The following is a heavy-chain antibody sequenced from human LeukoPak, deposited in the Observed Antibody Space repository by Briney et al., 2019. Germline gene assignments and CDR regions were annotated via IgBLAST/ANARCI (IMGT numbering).Heavy chain of an antibody. D-gene: IGHD6-19*01. CDR1: GGSISSYY. J-gene: IGHJ5*02. Sequence: SETLSLTCSVSGGSISSYYWSWIRQPPGKGLECIGYIYYSGSTNYNPSLKRRVTISIDTSKNQFSLKLSSVTAADTAVYYCARGFGSSGRFDPWGQGTLVTVSS. CDR3: ARGFGSSGRFDP. CDR2: IYYSGST. V-gene: IGHV4-59*01.